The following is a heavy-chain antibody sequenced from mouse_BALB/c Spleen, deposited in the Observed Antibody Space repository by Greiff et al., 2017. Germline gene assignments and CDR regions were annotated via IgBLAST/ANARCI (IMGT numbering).Heavy chain of an antibody. CDR2: ISSGGST. Sequence: EVKLMESGGGLVKPGGSLKLSCAASGFTFSSYAMSWVRQTPEKRLEWVASISSGGSTYYPDSVKGRFTISRDNARNILYLQMSSLRSEDTAMYYCARGGGYGAWFAYWGQGTLVTVSA. D-gene: IGHD2-2*01. J-gene: IGHJ3*01. V-gene: IGHV5-6-5*01. CDR1: GFTFSSYA. CDR3: ARGGGYGAWFAY.